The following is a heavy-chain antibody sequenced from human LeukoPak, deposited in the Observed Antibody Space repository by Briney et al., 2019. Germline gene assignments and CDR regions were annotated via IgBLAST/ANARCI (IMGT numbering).Heavy chain of an antibody. V-gene: IGHV5-51*01. Sequence: GESLKISCQGSGNSFTNYWIAWVRQMPGKGLEWMGIIYPGDSDTRYSPSFQGQVPISADKSINTVYLQWSSLKASDTAMYYCARRDGYYGSGSYYNFDYWGQGTLVTVSS. D-gene: IGHD3-10*01. J-gene: IGHJ4*02. CDR3: ARRDGYYGSGSYYNFDY. CDR2: IYPGDSDT. CDR1: GNSFTNYW.